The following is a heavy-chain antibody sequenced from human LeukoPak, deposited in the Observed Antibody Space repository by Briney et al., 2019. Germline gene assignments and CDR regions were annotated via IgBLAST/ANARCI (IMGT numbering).Heavy chain of an antibody. CDR2: IRYDGSNK. J-gene: IGHJ5*02. Sequence: GGSLRLSCAASGFTFSIYGMHWVRQAPGKGLEWVAFIRYDGSNKYYADSAKGRFTISRDNSKTTLYVQMNSLRAEDTAAYYCAKAPYRSSWYLSWLDPWGQGTLVTVSS. D-gene: IGHD6-13*01. CDR3: AKAPYRSSWYLSWLDP. V-gene: IGHV3-30*02. CDR1: GFTFSIYG.